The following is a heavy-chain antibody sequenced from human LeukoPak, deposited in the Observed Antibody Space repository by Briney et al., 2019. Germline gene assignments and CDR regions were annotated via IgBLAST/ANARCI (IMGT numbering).Heavy chain of an antibody. CDR1: GFTFSSHW. CDR2: INQDGSQR. V-gene: IGHV3-7*01. CDR3: ARDGFDAGIYFDY. D-gene: IGHD3-9*01. Sequence: PGGSLRLSCAVSGFTFSSHWMSWVRQAPGKGLEWVANINQDGSQRYYVDSAKGRFTISRDNAKNSLYLQMVSLRVEDTAVYYCARDGFDAGIYFDYWGQGALVIVSS. J-gene: IGHJ4*02.